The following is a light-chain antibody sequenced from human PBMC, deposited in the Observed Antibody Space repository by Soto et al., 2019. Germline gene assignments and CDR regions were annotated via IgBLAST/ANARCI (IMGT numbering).Light chain of an antibody. V-gene: IGKV1-5*03. J-gene: IGKJ4*01. CDR1: QSINNW. Sequence: DIQMTQSPSTLSASEGDRVTITCRASQSINNWLAWYQQKPGKAPKLLISKASNLKSGVPSRFSGTGSGTEFTLTISCLQPDDFASYYCHQYDSYPFTFGGGTKVEI. CDR3: HQYDSYPFT. CDR2: KAS.